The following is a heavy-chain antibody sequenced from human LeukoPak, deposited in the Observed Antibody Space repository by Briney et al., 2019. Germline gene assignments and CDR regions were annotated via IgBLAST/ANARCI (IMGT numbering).Heavy chain of an antibody. V-gene: IGHV4-4*07. CDR2: IYNSGIT. CDR3: ARAAVAFDI. CDR1: GGSISDNYY. J-gene: IGHJ3*02. Sequence: SETLSLTCNVSGGSISDNYYWAWIRQPAGKGLEYIGRIYNSGITNYNPSLKSRVTMSVDTSKNQFSLKLSSVTAADTAVYYCARAAVAFDIWGQGTMVTVSS.